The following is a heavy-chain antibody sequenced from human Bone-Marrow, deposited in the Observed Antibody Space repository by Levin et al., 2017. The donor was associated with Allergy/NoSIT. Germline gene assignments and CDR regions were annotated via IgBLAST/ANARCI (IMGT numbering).Heavy chain of an antibody. D-gene: IGHD1-26*01. J-gene: IGHJ4*02. CDR3: AGTPGSSLPSFGY. V-gene: IGHV3-21*01. Sequence: MAGGSLRLSCAASGFTFSSYSMNWVRQAPGKGLEWVSSISSSSSYIYYADSVKGRFTISRDNAKNSLYLQMNSLRAEDTAVYYCAGTPGSSLPSFGYWGQGTLVTVSS. CDR1: GFTFSSYS. CDR2: ISSSSSYI.